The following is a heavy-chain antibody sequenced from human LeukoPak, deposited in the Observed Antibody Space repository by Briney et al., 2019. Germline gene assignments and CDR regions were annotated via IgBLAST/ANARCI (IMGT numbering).Heavy chain of an antibody. Sequence: SETPSLTCTVSGGSISSYYWSWIRQPPGRGLEWIGYIYYSGNTNYNPSLKSRVTISVDTSKNQFSLKLNSMTAADTAVYYCARGGAARPIDYWGQGTLVTVSS. CDR2: IYYSGNT. V-gene: IGHV4-59*01. D-gene: IGHD3-16*01. J-gene: IGHJ4*02. CDR1: GGSISSYY. CDR3: ARGGAARPIDY.